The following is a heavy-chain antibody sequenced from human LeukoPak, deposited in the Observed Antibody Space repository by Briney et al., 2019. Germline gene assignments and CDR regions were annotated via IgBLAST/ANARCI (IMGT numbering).Heavy chain of an antibody. J-gene: IGHJ5*02. D-gene: IGHD2-21*02. CDR2: IYYSGST. CDR3: ARTAGVPEGLNWFDP. CDR1: GGSISGSSYY. V-gene: IGHV4-39*01. Sequence: SETPSPTCTVSGGSISGSSYYWGWIRQPPGKGLEWIGSIYYSGSTYYNPSLKSRVTISVDTSKNQFSLKLSSVTAADTAVYYRARTAGVPEGLNWFDPWGQGTLVTVSS.